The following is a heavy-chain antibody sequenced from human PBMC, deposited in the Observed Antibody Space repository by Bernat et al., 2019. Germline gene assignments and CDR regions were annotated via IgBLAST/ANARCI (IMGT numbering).Heavy chain of an antibody. Sequence: EVQLVESGGGLAQPGGSLRLSCAASGFTFSSSAMTWVRQASGKGLEWVARISGSVTTYYADSVKARFTISRDNSRNTLYLQMISLRAEDTAVYFCAPDRGYFESNGYYEAFDIWGQGTMVTVSS. CDR2: ISGSVTT. CDR1: GFTFSSSA. CDR3: APDRGYFESNGYYEAFDI. V-gene: IGHV3-23*04. J-gene: IGHJ3*02. D-gene: IGHD3-22*01.